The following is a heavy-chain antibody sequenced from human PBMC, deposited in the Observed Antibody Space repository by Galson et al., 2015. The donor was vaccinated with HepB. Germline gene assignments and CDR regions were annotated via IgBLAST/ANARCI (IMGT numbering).Heavy chain of an antibody. CDR1: GFTFSSYA. CDR2: ISYDGSNK. J-gene: IGHJ4*02. D-gene: IGHD3-10*01. CDR3: ARRALRGVGSPAGNYFDY. V-gene: IGHV3-30*04. Sequence: SLRLSCAASGFTFSSYAMHWVRQAPSKGLEWVAVISYDGSNKYYADSVKGRFTISRDNSKNTLYLQMNNLRAEDTAVYYCARRALRGVGSPAGNYFDYWGQGTLVTVSS.